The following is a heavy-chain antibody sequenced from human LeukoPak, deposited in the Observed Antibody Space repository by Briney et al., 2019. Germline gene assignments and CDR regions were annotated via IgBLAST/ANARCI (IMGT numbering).Heavy chain of an antibody. J-gene: IGHJ5*02. Sequence: SETLSLTCTVSGGSISGYYWSWIRQPPGKGLEWIGEINHSGSTNYNPSLKSRVTISVDTSKNQFSLKLSSVTAADTAVYYCASRRLSRGAFDPWGQGTLVTVSS. CDR2: INHSGST. CDR1: GGSISGYY. D-gene: IGHD3-10*01. V-gene: IGHV4-34*01. CDR3: ASRRLSRGAFDP.